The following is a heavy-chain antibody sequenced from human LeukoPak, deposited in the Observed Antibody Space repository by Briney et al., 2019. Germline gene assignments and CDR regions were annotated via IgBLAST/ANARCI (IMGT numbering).Heavy chain of an antibody. CDR1: GGSFSGYY. D-gene: IGHD3-9*01. V-gene: IGHV4-34*01. Sequence: PSETLSLTCAVYGGSFSGYYRSWIRQPPGKGLEWIGEINHSGSTNYNPSLKSRVTISVDTSKNQFSLKLSSVTAADTAVYYCARGARTPKPIPENYDILTGSHYYYYYMDVWGKGTTVTVCS. CDR2: INHSGST. CDR3: ARGARTPKPIPENYDILTGSHYYYYYMDV. J-gene: IGHJ6*03.